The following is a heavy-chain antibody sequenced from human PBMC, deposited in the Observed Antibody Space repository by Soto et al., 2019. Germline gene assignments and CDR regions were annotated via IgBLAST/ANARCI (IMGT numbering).Heavy chain of an antibody. D-gene: IGHD2-15*01. V-gene: IGHV3-74*01. CDR2: INSDGSST. CDR1: GLTFSNYW. J-gene: IGHJ4*02. Sequence: EVQLVESGGGLVQPGGSLRLSCAASGLTFSNYWMHWVRQAPGKGLVWVSRINSDGSSTSYADSVKGRFTISRDKAKNTLFLQRNSLSAEDTAGYYCARDSCSGGGCYFGYWGQGPLVTGSS. CDR3: ARDSCSGGGCYFGY.